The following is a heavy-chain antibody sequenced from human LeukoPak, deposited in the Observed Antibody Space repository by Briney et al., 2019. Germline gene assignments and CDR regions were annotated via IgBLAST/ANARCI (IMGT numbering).Heavy chain of an antibody. Sequence: SETLSLTCDVSGGSVSSADYSWSWIRQPPGKGLEWIGSIFHGGSSYYNPSLKSRVTISIDRSKNQFSLELNSVTAADTAVYYCARGFGDYYAASGATWVYFDYWGQGSLVTVSS. V-gene: IGHV4-30-2*01. CDR2: IFHGGSS. CDR3: ARGFGDYYAASGATWVYFDY. CDR1: GGSVSSADYS. D-gene: IGHD2-15*01. J-gene: IGHJ4*02.